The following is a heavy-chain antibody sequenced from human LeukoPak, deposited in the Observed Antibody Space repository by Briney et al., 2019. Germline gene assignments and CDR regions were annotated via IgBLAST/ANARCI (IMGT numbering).Heavy chain of an antibody. J-gene: IGHJ4*02. V-gene: IGHV3-74*01. CDR2: ITFDGDTT. CDR3: AREGYSSGYFFDY. CDR1: GFTFSNYW. Sequence: GGSLRLSCAASGFTFSNYWMHWVRQAPGKGLVWVSRITFDGDTTSYADSVKGRFTISRDNAKNTLYLQMNSLRVEDTAVYYCAREGYSSGYFFDYWGQGTLVTVSS. D-gene: IGHD6-19*01.